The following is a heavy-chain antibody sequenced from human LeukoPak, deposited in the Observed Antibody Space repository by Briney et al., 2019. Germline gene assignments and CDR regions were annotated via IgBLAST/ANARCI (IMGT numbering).Heavy chain of an antibody. D-gene: IGHD3-10*01. Sequence: PSETLSLTCTVSGGSISSGSYYWSWIRQPAGKGLEWIGRIYSSGSTYYNPSLKSRVTISVDTSKNQFSLKLSSVTAADTAVYYCARASAVLLSNWFDPWGQGTLVTASS. J-gene: IGHJ5*02. CDR2: IYSSGST. CDR1: GGSISSGSYY. V-gene: IGHV4-61*02. CDR3: ARASAVLLSNWFDP.